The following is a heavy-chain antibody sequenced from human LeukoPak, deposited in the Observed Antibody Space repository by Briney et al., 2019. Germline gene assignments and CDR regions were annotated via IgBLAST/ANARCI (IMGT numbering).Heavy chain of an antibody. CDR3: ARADTQYSSSWVKYYLDY. V-gene: IGHV3-21*01. D-gene: IGHD6-13*01. Sequence: GGSLRLSCAASGFTFSSYSMNWVRQAPVKELEWVSSISSSSSYIYYADSVKGRFTISRDNAKNSLYLQMNSLRAEDTAVYYCARADTQYSSSWVKYYLDYWGQGTLVTVSS. J-gene: IGHJ4*02. CDR1: GFTFSSYS. CDR2: ISSSSSYI.